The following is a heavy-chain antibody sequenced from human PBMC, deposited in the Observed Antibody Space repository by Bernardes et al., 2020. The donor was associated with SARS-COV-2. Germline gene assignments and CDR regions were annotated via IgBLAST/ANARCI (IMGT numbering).Heavy chain of an antibody. D-gene: IGHD3-10*02. V-gene: IGHV4-59*01. J-gene: IGHJ4*02. Sequence: SETLSPTCTVSGASIRNYYWTWVRQPPGKGLEWIGYIYSSGRANYNPSLESRVTFSVDTSKSQFSLKLTSVNAADTAIYYCARDVPPSIWGQGALVTVSS. CDR1: GASIRNYY. CDR3: ARDVPPSI. CDR2: IYSSGRA.